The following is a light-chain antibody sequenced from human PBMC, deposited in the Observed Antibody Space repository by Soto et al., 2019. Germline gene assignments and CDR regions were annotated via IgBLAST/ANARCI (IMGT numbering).Light chain of an antibody. CDR2: EVS. V-gene: IGLV2-8*01. CDR1: SSDVGGYNY. J-gene: IGLJ1*01. CDR3: SSYAGSNNLFV. Sequence: QSALTQPPSASGSPGQSVTISCTGTSSDVGGYNYVSWYQQHPGKAPKLMIYEVSKRPSGVPDRFSGSESGNTASLTVSGLQAEDEADYYCSSYAGSNNLFVFGTGTKATVL.